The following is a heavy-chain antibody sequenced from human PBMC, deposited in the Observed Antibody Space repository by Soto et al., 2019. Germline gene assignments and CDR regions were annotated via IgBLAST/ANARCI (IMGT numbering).Heavy chain of an antibody. D-gene: IGHD3-9*01. CDR3: ARAKYYDILNGYRRVTAFAFDI. CDR1: GFTFSSYS. CDR2: ISSSSSTI. J-gene: IGHJ3*02. Sequence: GGSLRLSCAASGFTFSSYSMNWVRQAPGKGLEWVSYISSSSSTIYYADSVKGRFTISRDNAKNSLYLQMNSLRAEDAAVYYCARAKYYDILNGYRRVTAFAFDIWGQGTMVTVSS. V-gene: IGHV3-48*01.